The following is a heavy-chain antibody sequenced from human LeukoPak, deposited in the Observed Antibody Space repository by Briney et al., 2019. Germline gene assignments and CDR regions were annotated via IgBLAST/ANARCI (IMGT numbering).Heavy chain of an antibody. J-gene: IGHJ5*02. V-gene: IGHV4-59*01. Sequence: SETLSLSCTVSGGSISGFFWTWIRQSPGKGLEYIGYIYYSGATDYNPTLKSRVSMSVDTSKNQFFLNLTSVTAADTAIYYCARVGYGSGSWGWFDPWGQHTLVTVSS. CDR3: ARVGYGSGSWGWFDP. CDR2: IYYSGAT. CDR1: GGSISGFF. D-gene: IGHD3-10*01.